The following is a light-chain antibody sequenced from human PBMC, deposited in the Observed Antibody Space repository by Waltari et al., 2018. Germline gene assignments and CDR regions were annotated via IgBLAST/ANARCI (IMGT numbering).Light chain of an antibody. CDR1: QSISNY. V-gene: IGKV1-39*01. CDR3: QQSYSVPPYT. J-gene: IGKJ2*01. Sequence: DIQMTQSPSSLSASAGDRVTITCRASQSISNYLNWYQQKQGKAPKVLIYSAYALQSGVPSRFSGSGSGTDFTLTISSLQPEDFATYYCQQSYSVPPYTFGQGTKLEIK. CDR2: SAY.